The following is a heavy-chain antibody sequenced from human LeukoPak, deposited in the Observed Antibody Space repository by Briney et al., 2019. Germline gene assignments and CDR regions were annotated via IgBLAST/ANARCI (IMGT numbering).Heavy chain of an antibody. CDR3: ARQLYSSGSYYARMDV. V-gene: IGHV4-61*02. CDR2: IYTSGST. J-gene: IGHJ6*01. D-gene: IGHD3-10*01. CDR1: GGSISSVSYY. Sequence: PSQTLSLTCTVSGGSISSVSYYWSWIRQPAGKGLEWIGRIYTSGSTNYNPSLKSRVTISVDTSKNQFSLKLSSVTATDTAVYYCARQLYSSGSYYARMDVWGEGTTVTISS.